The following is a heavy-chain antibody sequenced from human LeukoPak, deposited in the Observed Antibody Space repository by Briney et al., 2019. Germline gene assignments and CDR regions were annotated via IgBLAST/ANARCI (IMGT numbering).Heavy chain of an antibody. CDR3: ARDYPRITFGGVIVHYFDY. CDR2: ISSSGSTI. Sequence: GGSLRLSCAASGFTFSSYWMSWVRQAPGKGLEWVSYISSSGSTIYYADSVKGRFTISRDNAKNSLYLQMNSLRAEDTAVYYCARDYPRITFGGVIVHYFDYWGQGTLVTVSS. J-gene: IGHJ4*02. V-gene: IGHV3-48*04. D-gene: IGHD3-16*02. CDR1: GFTFSSYW.